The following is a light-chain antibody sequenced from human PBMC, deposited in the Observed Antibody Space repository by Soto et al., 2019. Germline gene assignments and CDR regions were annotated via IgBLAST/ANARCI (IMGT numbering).Light chain of an antibody. CDR3: QQYNNWPQT. Sequence: EIVMTQSPATLSVSPGERATLSCRASQSVSSNLAWYQQKLGQAPRLFIYGASTRATGIPARFSGSGSGTEFTLTISSLQSEDFAVYYCQQYNNWPQTFGQGTKVEIK. CDR1: QSVSSN. CDR2: GAS. V-gene: IGKV3-15*01. J-gene: IGKJ1*01.